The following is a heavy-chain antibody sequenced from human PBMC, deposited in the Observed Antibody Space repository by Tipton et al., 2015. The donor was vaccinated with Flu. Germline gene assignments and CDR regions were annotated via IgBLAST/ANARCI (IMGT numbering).Heavy chain of an antibody. Sequence: VQLVQSGAEVKKPGESLTISCKTSGYKFTNYWVGWVRQKTGKGLEWMGFIYPGDSNTLYKYNPSFQGQVTISADRSIATVSLSWNSLAASDSALYYCVRYLGGSGPSYYGVDVWGPGTTVVVSS. CDR3: VRYLGGSGPSYYGVDV. CDR2: IYPGDSNTLY. J-gene: IGHJ6*02. D-gene: IGHD3-10*01. V-gene: IGHV5-51*03. CDR1: GYKFTNYW.